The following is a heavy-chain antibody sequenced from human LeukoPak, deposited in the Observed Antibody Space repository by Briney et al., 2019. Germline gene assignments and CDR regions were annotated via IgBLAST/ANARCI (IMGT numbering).Heavy chain of an antibody. J-gene: IGHJ6*04. CDR1: GGTFSSYA. D-gene: IGHD3-10*01. CDR2: IIPIFGTA. Sequence: GASVKVSCKASGGTFSSYAISWVRQAPGQGLEWMGGIIPIFGTANYAQKFQGRVTITADESTSTAYMELSSLRSEDTAVYYCARVSGSGGFYYYGMDVWGKGTTVTVPS. V-gene: IGHV1-69*01. CDR3: ARVSGSGGFYYYGMDV.